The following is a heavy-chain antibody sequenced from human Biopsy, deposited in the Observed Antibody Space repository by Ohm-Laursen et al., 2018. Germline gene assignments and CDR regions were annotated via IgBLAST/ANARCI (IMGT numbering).Heavy chain of an antibody. Sequence: SLRLSCAASGFTVYNNYMTWVRQAPGKGLEWVSLIYSGGDTRYADSVKGRFTISRDNSKNTVYLEMNSLRADDTALYYCAREGVVAGNSPLADRWGRGTLVTVSS. J-gene: IGHJ2*01. CDR1: GFTVYNNY. D-gene: IGHD6-19*01. CDR3: AREGVVAGNSPLADR. V-gene: IGHV3-66*01. CDR2: IYSGGDT.